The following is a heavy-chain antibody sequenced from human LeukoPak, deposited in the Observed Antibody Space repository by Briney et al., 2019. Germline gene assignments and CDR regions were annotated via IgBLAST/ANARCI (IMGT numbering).Heavy chain of an antibody. V-gene: IGHV4-59*01. CDR1: GGSISSYY. CDR3: ARDFGGSSWYRGYNWFDP. J-gene: IGHJ5*02. Sequence: PSETLSLTCTVSGGSISSYYWSWIRQPPGKGLEWIGYIYYSGSTNYNPSLKSRVTISVDTSKNQFSLKLSSVTAADTAVYYCARDFGGSSWYRGYNWFDPWGQGSLVTVSS. D-gene: IGHD6-13*01. CDR2: IYYSGST.